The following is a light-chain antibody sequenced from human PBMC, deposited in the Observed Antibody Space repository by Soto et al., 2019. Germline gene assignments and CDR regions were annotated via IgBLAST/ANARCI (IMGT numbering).Light chain of an antibody. J-gene: IGLJ3*02. V-gene: IGLV2-14*01. Sequence: QSVLTQPASVSGSPGQSITISCTGNSIDVGGYNYVSWYQQHPGKAPKLIIYEVSNRPSGVSNRFSGSKSGNTASLTISGLQAEDEAVYHCSSSTASTKLFGGRTQLTVL. CDR1: SIDVGGYNY. CDR2: EVS. CDR3: SSSTASTKL.